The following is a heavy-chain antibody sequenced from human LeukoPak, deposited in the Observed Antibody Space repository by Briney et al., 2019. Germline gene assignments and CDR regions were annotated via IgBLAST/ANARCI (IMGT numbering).Heavy chain of an antibody. V-gene: IGHV3-30*18. Sequence: PGRSLRLSCAASGFTFSSYGMHWVRQAPGKGLEWVAVISDDGSNKYYADSVKGRFTISRDNSKSTLYLQMNSLRAEDTAVYYCAKDWTRAIMVTDFWGQGILVTVSS. CDR3: AKDWTRAIMVTDF. CDR1: GFTFSSYG. CDR2: ISDDGSNK. J-gene: IGHJ4*02. D-gene: IGHD3-16*01.